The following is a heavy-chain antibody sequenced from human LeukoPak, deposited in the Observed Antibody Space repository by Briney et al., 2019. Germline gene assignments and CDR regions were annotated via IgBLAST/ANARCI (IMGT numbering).Heavy chain of an antibody. D-gene: IGHD2-2*01. Sequence: SETLSLTCTVSGGSISSGGYYWRWIRQPPGKGLEWIGYIYHSGSTYYNPSLKSRVTISVDRSKNQFSLKLSSVTAADTAVYYCARGAVVVPAAPGYNWFDPWGQGTLVTVSS. J-gene: IGHJ5*02. CDR1: GGSISSGGYY. CDR3: ARGAVVVPAAPGYNWFDP. V-gene: IGHV4-30-2*01. CDR2: IYHSGST.